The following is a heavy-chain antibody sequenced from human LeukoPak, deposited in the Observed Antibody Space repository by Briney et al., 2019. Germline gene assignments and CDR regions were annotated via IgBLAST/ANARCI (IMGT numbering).Heavy chain of an antibody. Sequence: PSETPSLTCSVYDGSFSGFYCSWIRQVPGKGLEWLGEIHHSGIINYNPSLKSRLTLSEDTPNSQFSLKLTSVTAADTAVYFCARGHSTSGFDYWGRGTLVTVSS. CDR1: DGSFSGFY. D-gene: IGHD2-2*01. CDR3: ARGHSTSGFDY. J-gene: IGHJ4*02. CDR2: IHHSGII. V-gene: IGHV4-34*01.